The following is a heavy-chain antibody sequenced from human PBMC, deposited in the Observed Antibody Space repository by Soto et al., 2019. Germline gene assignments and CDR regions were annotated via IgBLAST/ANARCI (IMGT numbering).Heavy chain of an antibody. CDR3: AKESRLYSSSPDFDY. CDR2: ISYDGSNK. D-gene: IGHD6-13*01. J-gene: IGHJ4*02. V-gene: IGHV3-30*18. CDR1: GFTFSSYG. Sequence: QVQLVESGGGVVQPGRSLRLSCAASGFTFSSYGMHWVRQAPGKGLEWVAVISYDGSNKYYADSVKGRFTITRDNSKNTPYLQLTSLRAGDTPVYYCAKESRLYSSSPDFDYWGQGTLFTVSS.